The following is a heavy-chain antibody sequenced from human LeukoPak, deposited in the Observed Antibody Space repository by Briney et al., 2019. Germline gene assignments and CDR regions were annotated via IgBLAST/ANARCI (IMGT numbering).Heavy chain of an antibody. CDR1: GGSIRSYY. CDR2: IYYSGST. V-gene: IGHV4-59*01. Sequence: SETLSLTCTVSGGSIRSYYWSWIRQPPGKGLEWIGYIYYSGSTNYNPSLKSRVTISVDTSKNQFSLKLSSVTAADTAVYYCARDLYRTVTQGYYYYYGMDVWGQGTTVTVSS. CDR3: ARDLYRTVTQGYYYYYGMDV. J-gene: IGHJ6*02. D-gene: IGHD4-17*01.